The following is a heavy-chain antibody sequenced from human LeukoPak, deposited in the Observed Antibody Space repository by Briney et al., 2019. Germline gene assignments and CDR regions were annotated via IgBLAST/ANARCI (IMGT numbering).Heavy chain of an antibody. CDR1: GGPITNYY. CDR3: ARGTGGLPAAMGL. V-gene: IGHV4-59*08. J-gene: IGHJ4*02. CDR2: IYYNGNS. D-gene: IGHD2-2*01. Sequence: PSETLSLTCSVSGGPITNYYWTWIRQPPGKGLEWIGYIYYNGNSNYNPSLKGRVTISLDTSKNQFSLKLSSVTAADTAVYYCARGTGGLPAAMGLWGQGTLVTVSS.